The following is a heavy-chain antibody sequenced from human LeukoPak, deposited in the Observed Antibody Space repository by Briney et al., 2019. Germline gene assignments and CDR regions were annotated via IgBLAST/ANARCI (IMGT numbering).Heavy chain of an antibody. CDR2: ISVSGGST. V-gene: IGHV3-23*01. J-gene: IGHJ4*02. D-gene: IGHD6-13*01. Sequence: PGGSLRLSCAASGFTFSSYAMSWVRQAPGKGLEWVSAISVSGGSTYYADSVKGRFTISRDNSKNTLYLQMNSLRAEDTAVYYCAKAREAGAAGTTRYYFDYCGQGTLVTVSS. CDR1: GFTFSSYA. CDR3: AKAREAGAAGTTRYYFDY.